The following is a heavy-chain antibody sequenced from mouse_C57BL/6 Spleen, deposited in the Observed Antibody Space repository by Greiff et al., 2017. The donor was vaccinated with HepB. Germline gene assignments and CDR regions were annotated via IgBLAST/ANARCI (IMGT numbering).Heavy chain of an antibody. Sequence: EVQLQQSGPELVKPGASVKISCKASGYTFTDYYMNWVKQSHGKSLEWIGDINPNNGGTSYNQKFKGKATLTVDKSSSTAYMELRSLTSEDSAVYYCARWEYYGSSSWFAYWGQGTLVTVSA. J-gene: IGHJ3*01. V-gene: IGHV1-26*01. CDR2: INPNNGGT. D-gene: IGHD1-1*01. CDR3: ARWEYYGSSSWFAY. CDR1: GYTFTDYY.